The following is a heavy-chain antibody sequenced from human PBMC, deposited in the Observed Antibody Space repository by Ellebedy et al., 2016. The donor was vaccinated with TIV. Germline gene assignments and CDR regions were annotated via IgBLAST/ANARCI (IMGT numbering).Heavy chain of an antibody. CDR1: GFTFSTYA. Sequence: GESLKISXAASGFTFSTYAMSWVRQAPGKGLEWVSGISGSGGSTYYADSVKGRFTISRDNSKNTLYLQMNSLRAEDTAVYYCARDSGYIDYWGQGTLVTVSS. J-gene: IGHJ4*02. V-gene: IGHV3-23*01. D-gene: IGHD1-26*01. CDR3: ARDSGYIDY. CDR2: ISGSGGST.